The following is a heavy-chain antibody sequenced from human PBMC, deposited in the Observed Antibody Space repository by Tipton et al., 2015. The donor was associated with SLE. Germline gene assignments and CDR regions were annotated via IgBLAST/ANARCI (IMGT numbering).Heavy chain of an antibody. V-gene: IGHV4-61*01. J-gene: IGHJ4*02. Sequence: GLVKPSETLSLTCAVSGYSISSSYYWSWIRQPPGKGLEWIGYIYYSGSTNYNPSLKSRVTISVDTSKNQFSLKLSSVTAADTAVYYCARTPYYGSGSYYAFDYWGQGTLVTVSS. CDR3: ARTPYYGSGSYYAFDY. CDR1: GYSISSSYY. D-gene: IGHD3-10*01. CDR2: IYYSGST.